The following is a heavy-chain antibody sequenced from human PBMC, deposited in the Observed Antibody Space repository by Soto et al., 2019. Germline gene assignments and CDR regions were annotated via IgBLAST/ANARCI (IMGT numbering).Heavy chain of an antibody. J-gene: IGHJ4*02. CDR3: AKDPYSSSAPGYFDY. V-gene: IGHV3-30*18. D-gene: IGHD6-19*01. Sequence: GGSLRLSCAASGFTFSSYGMHWVRQAPGKGLEWVAVISYDGSNKYYADSVKGRFTISRDNSKNTLYLQMNSLRAEDTAVYYCAKDPYSSSAPGYFDYWGQGTLVTVSS. CDR2: ISYDGSNK. CDR1: GFTFSSYG.